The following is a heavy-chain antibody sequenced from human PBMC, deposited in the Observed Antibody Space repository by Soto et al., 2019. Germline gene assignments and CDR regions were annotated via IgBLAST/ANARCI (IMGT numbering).Heavy chain of an antibody. J-gene: IGHJ4*02. V-gene: IGHV3-15*01. CDR3: VTYLPRDF. CDR2: IKSKTDDGTT. Sequence: EVQLVESGGGLVKPGGSLRVSCAASGFTFSNAWMSWVRQAPGKGLEWVGRIKSKTDDGTTDYAAPVKGRFTIQRDDSKGTLYLQTNNVKTEDGAVYYCVTYLPRDFWGQGTLVTVSS. CDR1: GFTFSNAW.